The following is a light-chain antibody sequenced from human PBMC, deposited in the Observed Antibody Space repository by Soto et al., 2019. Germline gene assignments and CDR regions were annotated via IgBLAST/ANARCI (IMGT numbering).Light chain of an antibody. CDR3: QQYNNWPRT. CDR1: QSVSSSH. V-gene: IGKV3-15*01. CDR2: GAS. Sequence: EIVLTQSPGTLSLSPGERATLSCRASQSVSSSHLAWYQQKPGQAPRLLIYGASTRATGIPARFSGSGSGTEFTLTINSLQSEDFAVYYCQQYNNWPRTFGQGTKVDI. J-gene: IGKJ1*01.